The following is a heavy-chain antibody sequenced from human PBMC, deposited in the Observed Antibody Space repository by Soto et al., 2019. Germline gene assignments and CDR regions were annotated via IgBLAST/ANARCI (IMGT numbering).Heavy chain of an antibody. CDR3: ARSRNVAEFNDYGGNYHGFDI. Sequence: QVQLEQSGAEVKKAGSSVKVSCKAFGGSVNSHAISWVRQAPGQGLEWMGGIIPMFGTPTYAQRFQAGVTISAEESTSTVCLDLSSLRSEDTAMYYCARSRNVAEFNDYGGNYHGFDIWGQGTMVTVSS. D-gene: IGHD4-17*01. J-gene: IGHJ3*02. V-gene: IGHV1-69*01. CDR1: GGSVNSHA. CDR2: IIPMFGTP.